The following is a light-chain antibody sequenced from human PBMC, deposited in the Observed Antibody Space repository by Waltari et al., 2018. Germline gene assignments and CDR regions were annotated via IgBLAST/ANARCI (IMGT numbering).Light chain of an antibody. Sequence: QAALTQPRSLSGSPGQSVTISCTGTSSAIVDYNYVSCYQQYPGTAPNLMIYEFIARTSVVSDRFSGSKSGATASLTISGLQPEDEADYYCSSYTDNNTYLFGGGTRLTVL. CDR2: EFI. CDR3: SSYTDNNTYL. J-gene: IGLJ2*01. CDR1: SSAIVDYNY. V-gene: IGLV2-11*01.